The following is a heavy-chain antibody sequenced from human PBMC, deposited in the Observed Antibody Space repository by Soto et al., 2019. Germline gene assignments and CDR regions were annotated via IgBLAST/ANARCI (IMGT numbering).Heavy chain of an antibody. V-gene: IGHV3-74*01. J-gene: IGHJ4*02. CDR2: LNGDGSTT. D-gene: IGHD3-22*01. CDR3: ARPRYDGSGTPFDH. Sequence: EVQLVESGGGLVQPGGSVRLSCAASGFTFSSYWMHWVRQAPGKGLVWVSRLNGDGSTTSYADSVKDRFIISRDNAKNLLYLQMNSLRAEDTAVYYCARPRYDGSGTPFDHWGQGTLVTVSS. CDR1: GFTFSSYW.